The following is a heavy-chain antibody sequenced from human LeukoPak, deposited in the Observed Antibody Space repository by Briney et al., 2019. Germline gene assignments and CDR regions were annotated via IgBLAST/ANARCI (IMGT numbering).Heavy chain of an antibody. CDR2: ISTSSLYI. V-gene: IGHV3-21*01. CDR3: AIDSDWNDGLDY. Sequence: GGSLRLSCAASGFPFSSYSMNWVRQAPGKGLEWVSSISTSSLYIYYADSVKGRFTVSRNNARNSLYLQVNSLRAEDTAVYYCAIDSDWNDGLDYWRQGTLVSVSS. D-gene: IGHD1-1*01. CDR1: GFPFSSYS. J-gene: IGHJ4*02.